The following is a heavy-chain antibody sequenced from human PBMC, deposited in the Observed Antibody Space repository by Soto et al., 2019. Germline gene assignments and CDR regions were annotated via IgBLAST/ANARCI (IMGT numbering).Heavy chain of an antibody. J-gene: IGHJ5*01. CDR1: GDSISTVDYF. Sequence: QVQLLESGPGLVKPSQTLSLTCSVSGDSISTVDYFWAWVRQPPGQALEYIGYIYKSATTYYNPSFDRRVAISPDTSKSQFSLNVTSLTAADTAVYFCARGRYCLTGRCFPNWFDSWGQGTLVTVSS. CDR2: IYKSATT. V-gene: IGHV4-30-4*01. CDR3: ARGRYCLTGRCFPNWFDS. D-gene: IGHD2-15*01.